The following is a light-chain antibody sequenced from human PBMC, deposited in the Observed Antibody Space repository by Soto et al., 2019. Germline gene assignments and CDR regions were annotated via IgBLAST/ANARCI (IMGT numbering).Light chain of an antibody. CDR2: AAS. V-gene: IGKV3-15*01. Sequence: EIVMTQSPATLSVSPGERAILSCRASQSISINLAWYQQKPGQAPRLLIYAASNRATGVPARFSGSWSGTEFTLTISSLQSVDFAVYYCQQYNNWITFGQGTRLEIK. CDR3: QQYNNWIT. J-gene: IGKJ5*01. CDR1: QSISIN.